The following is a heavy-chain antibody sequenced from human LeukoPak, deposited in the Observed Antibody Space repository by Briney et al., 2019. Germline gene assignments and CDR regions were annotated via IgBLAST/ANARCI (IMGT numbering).Heavy chain of an antibody. CDR1: GGSFSGYY. CDR2: INHSGST. CDR3: ATRYSSSSGPHYYYYMDV. V-gene: IGHV4-34*01. J-gene: IGHJ6*03. Sequence: PSETLSLTCAVYGGSFSGYYWSWVRQPPGKGLEWIGEINHSGSTNYNPSLKRRGTISVYTSKNQFSRKLTSVSAAGTAVYYCATRYSSSSGPHYYYYMDVWGKGTTVTVSS. D-gene: IGHD6-6*01.